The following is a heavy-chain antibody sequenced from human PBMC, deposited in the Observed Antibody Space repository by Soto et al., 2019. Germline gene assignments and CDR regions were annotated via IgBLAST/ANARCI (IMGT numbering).Heavy chain of an antibody. CDR3: ARVCGGDCHNGMDV. V-gene: IGHV4-31*03. D-gene: IGHD2-21*02. CDR1: GGSMSRGGYY. Sequence: SQTLSLTCTVCGGSMSRGGYYWCWIRQHPGKGLEWIGYIYNSGSTYYNPSLKSRVTISVDTSKNQFSLKLSSVTAADTAVYNCARVCGGDCHNGMDVWGQGTTDTVSS. J-gene: IGHJ6*02. CDR2: IYNSGST.